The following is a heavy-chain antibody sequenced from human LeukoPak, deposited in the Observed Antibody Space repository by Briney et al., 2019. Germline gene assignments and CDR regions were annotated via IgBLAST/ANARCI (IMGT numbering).Heavy chain of an antibody. J-gene: IGHJ6*02. CDR2: ISGSGGST. V-gene: IGHV3-23*01. CDR1: GFTFSSYA. Sequence: GGPLRLSCAASGFTFSSYAMSWVRQAPGKGLEWVSAISGSGGSTYYADSVKGRFTISRDNSKNTLYLQMNSLRAEDTAVYYCAKRGYSYGYYGMDVWGQGTTVTVSS. CDR3: AKRGYSYGYYGMDV. D-gene: IGHD5-18*01.